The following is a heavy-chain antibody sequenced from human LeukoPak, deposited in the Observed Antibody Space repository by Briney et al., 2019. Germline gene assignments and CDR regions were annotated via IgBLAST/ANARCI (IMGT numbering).Heavy chain of an antibody. D-gene: IGHD3-22*01. CDR3: ARATYEDFDS. J-gene: IGHJ4*02. Sequence: PSETLSLTCTVSGGSISSGNYYWSWIRQPAGKGLEWVGRIYTSGSTKYNPSLKSRVTISVDTSKSQFSLKLSSVIAADTAVCYCARATYEDFDSWGQGTLVTVSS. CDR2: IYTSGST. CDR1: GGSISSGNYY. V-gene: IGHV4-61*02.